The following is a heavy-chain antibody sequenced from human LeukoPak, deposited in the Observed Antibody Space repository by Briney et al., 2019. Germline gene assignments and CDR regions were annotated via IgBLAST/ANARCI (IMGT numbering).Heavy chain of an antibody. CDR3: ARTKEMATISYFDS. CDR2: ISNSGSNI. CDR1: GFTFSDYY. V-gene: IGHV3-11*04. D-gene: IGHD5-24*01. J-gene: IGHJ4*02. Sequence: GGSLRLSCAASGFTFSDYYMSWIRQAPGKGLEWISYISNSGSNIYYPDPVKGRFTISRDNAKNSLYLQMTSMSADDTAVYYCARTKEMATISYFDSWGQGTLVTVSS.